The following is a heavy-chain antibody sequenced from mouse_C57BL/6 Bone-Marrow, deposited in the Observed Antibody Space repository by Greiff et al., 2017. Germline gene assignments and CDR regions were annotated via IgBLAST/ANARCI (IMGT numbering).Heavy chain of an antibody. V-gene: IGHV1-5*01. CDR2: IYPGTSDT. D-gene: IGHD1-1*01. J-gene: IGHJ4*01. Sequence: VQLQQSGTVLARPGASVKMSCKTSGYTFTSYWMHWVNQRPGQGLEWIGAIYPGTSDTSYNQKFKGKAKLTAVTSASTAYMELSSLTNEDSAVYYCTRGPYYYGSGGDYWGQGTSVTVSS. CDR1: GYTFTSYW. CDR3: TRGPYYYGSGGDY.